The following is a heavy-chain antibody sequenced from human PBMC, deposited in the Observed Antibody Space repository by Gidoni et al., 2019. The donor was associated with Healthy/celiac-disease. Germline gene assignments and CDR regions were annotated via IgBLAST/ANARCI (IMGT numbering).Heavy chain of an antibody. CDR2: IKQDGSEK. CDR1: FSSYW. D-gene: IGHD6-6*01. Sequence: FSSYWMSWVRQAPGKGLEWVANIKQDGSEKYYVDSVKGRFTISRDNAKNSLYLQMNSLRAEDTAVYYCAREIDSSSSFDYWGQGTLVTVSS. V-gene: IGHV3-7*01. CDR3: AREIDSSSSFDY. J-gene: IGHJ4*02.